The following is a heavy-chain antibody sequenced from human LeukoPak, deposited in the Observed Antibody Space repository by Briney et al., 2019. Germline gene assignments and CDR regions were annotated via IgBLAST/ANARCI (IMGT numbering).Heavy chain of an antibody. Sequence: GASVKVSCKASGGTFSSYAISWVRQAPGQGLEWMGGIIPIFGTANYAQKFQGRVTITADESTSTAYMELSSLRPEDTAVYYCARGYYYGSGSYYPFDYWGQGTLVTVSS. D-gene: IGHD3-10*01. CDR1: GGTFSSYA. CDR2: IIPIFGTA. V-gene: IGHV1-69*13. J-gene: IGHJ4*02. CDR3: ARGYYYGSGSYYPFDY.